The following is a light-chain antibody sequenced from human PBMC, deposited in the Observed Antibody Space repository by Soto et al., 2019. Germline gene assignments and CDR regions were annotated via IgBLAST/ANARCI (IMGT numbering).Light chain of an antibody. V-gene: IGLV2-14*01. CDR2: DVS. Sequence: QSVLTQAASVSGSPGQSSTISCTRTSSDVGGYNYVSWYQQHPGKAPKLMIYDVSNRPSGVSNRFSGSKSGNTASLTISGLQAEDEADYYCSSYTSSSTLVFGTGTKVTVL. CDR3: SSYTSSSTLV. J-gene: IGLJ1*01. CDR1: SSDVGGYNY.